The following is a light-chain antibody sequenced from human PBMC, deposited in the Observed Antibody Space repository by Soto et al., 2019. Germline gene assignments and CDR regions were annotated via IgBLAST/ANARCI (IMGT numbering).Light chain of an antibody. Sequence: PGERATLSCRASQSVSRYLAWYQHKVGQAPRLLIYDASSRATGIPARFSGSGSGTDFTLTISSLEPEDMPVDYCHLRRKLRSFGAGTKVEIK. CDR3: HLRRKLRS. J-gene: IGKJ4*02. V-gene: IGKV3-11*01. CDR1: QSVSRY. CDR2: DAS.